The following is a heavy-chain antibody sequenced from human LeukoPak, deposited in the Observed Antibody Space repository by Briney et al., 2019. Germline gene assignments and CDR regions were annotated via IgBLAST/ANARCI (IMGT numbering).Heavy chain of an antibody. CDR1: EFTFRTYW. CDR3: ARSLSNRLLSQYNWFDA. J-gene: IGHJ5*02. Sequence: PRGSLRLSWAVAEFTFRTYWMSWVRQAPGKGLEWVANVKQDGSEKYYVDSVKGRFTISRDNAKNSLYLQMNSLRAEDTAVYYCARSLSNRLLSQYNWFDAWGQGTLVTVSS. V-gene: IGHV3-7*01. CDR2: VKQDGSEK. D-gene: IGHD2-2*01.